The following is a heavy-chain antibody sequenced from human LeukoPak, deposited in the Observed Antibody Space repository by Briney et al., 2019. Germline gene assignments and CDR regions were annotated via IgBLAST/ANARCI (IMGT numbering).Heavy chain of an antibody. CDR3: ANDLFGYFDS. CDR2: ISDSSDNT. D-gene: IGHD3-16*01. V-gene: IGHV3-23*01. CDR1: GFAFSSYA. Sequence: AVGSLRLSCAASGFAFSSYAMSGGCQAPGGGLEWVSSISDSSDNTYYADSVKGRFITSRDNSKNTLFLQMHSLRAEDTAVYYCANDLFGYFDSWGQGTLVTVSS. J-gene: IGHJ4*02.